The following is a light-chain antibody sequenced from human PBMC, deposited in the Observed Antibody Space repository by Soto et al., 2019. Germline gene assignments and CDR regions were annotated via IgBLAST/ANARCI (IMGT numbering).Light chain of an antibody. V-gene: IGLV3-25*02. CDR1: ELSKQY. Sequence: YELTQPPSVSVSPGQTARITCSGDELSKQYSFWYQQKPGQAPVLVIYKDTERASGIPERFSGSSSGTTVTLTISGVRAEDEATYYCQSSEDTGDYYLFGTGTKVTV. CDR2: KDT. CDR3: QSSEDTGDYYL. J-gene: IGLJ1*01.